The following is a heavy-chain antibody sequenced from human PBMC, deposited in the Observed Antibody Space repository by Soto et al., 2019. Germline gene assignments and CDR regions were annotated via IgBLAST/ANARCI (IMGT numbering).Heavy chain of an antibody. CDR2: MSGNGGRI. J-gene: IGHJ4*02. D-gene: IGHD2-8*02. CDR1: GFTFSNYA. Sequence: GGSLRLSCAVSGFTFSNYAMAWIRQAPGKGLEWVSVMSGNGGRILYADSVKGRFTISRDNSKNTLYLQMNSLRLEDTAVYYCVKDPVSGGTGGAWFDYWGQGXLVTVYS. CDR3: VKDPVSGGTGGAWFDY. V-gene: IGHV3-23*01.